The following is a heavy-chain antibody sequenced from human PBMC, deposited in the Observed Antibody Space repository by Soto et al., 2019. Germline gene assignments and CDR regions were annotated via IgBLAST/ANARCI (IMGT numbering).Heavy chain of an antibody. CDR2: INHSGST. V-gene: IGHV4-34*01. Sequence: PSETLSLTCAVYGGSFSGYYWSWIRQPPGKGLEWIGEINHSGSTNYNPSLKSRVTISVDTSKNQFSLKLSSVTAADTAMYYCAKSGDYIFEYWGQGTLVTVSS. D-gene: IGHD4-17*01. CDR3: AKSGDYIFEY. CDR1: GGSFSGYY. J-gene: IGHJ4*02.